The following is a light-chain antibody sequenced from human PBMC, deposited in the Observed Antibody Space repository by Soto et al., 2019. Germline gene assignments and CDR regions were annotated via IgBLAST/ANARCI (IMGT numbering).Light chain of an antibody. Sequence: QSALTQPASVSGSPGQSITIPCTGTNSDVGAYNYVSWYQHHPGKAPKLMIYEVFTRSSGVSSRFSGSKSGSTASLTISGLQAEDEADYYCTSYTTTNTLYVFGTRTKLTVL. V-gene: IGLV2-14*01. CDR3: TSYTTTNTLYV. CDR1: NSDVGAYNY. J-gene: IGLJ1*01. CDR2: EVF.